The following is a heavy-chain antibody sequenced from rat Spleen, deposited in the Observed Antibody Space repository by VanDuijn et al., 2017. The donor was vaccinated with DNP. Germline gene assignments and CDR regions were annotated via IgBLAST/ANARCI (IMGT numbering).Heavy chain of an antibody. CDR1: GFTFSNYD. V-gene: IGHV5-25*01. J-gene: IGHJ2*01. CDR3: ASQLFDY. Sequence: EIQLVESGGGLVQPGRSLKLSCAASGFTFSNYDMAWVRQAPTKGLEWVASISPSGSSTYYRDSVKGRFTVSRDNAKSTLYLQMDSLRSEDTATYYCASQLFDYGGQGVMVTVSS. CDR2: ISPSGSST.